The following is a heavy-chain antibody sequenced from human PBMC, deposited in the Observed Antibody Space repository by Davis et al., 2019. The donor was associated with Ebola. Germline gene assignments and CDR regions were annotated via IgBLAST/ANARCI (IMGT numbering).Heavy chain of an antibody. D-gene: IGHD2-2*01. CDR2: IRSTTNTYAT. V-gene: IGHV3-73*01. CDR1: RFTFSGSA. CDR3: TRFSEIVSVPTAYDY. Sequence: PGGSLRLSCAASRFTFSGSAVHWVRQASGKGLEWVGRIRSTTNTYATAYGASVKGRFIISRDDSKNTAYLQMNSLKTEDTAVYYCTRFSEIVSVPTAYDYWGQGTLVTVSS. J-gene: IGHJ4*02.